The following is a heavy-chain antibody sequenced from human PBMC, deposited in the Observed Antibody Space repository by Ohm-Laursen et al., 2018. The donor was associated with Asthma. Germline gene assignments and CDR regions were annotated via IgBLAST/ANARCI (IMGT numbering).Heavy chain of an antibody. Sequence: GSLRLSCAASGFTFSSYSMNWVRQAPGKGLEWVSYISSSSSTIYYADSVKGRFTISRDNAKNSLYLQMNSLRDEDTAVYYCVRGDGYNSGYYYGMDVWGQGTTVTVSS. CDR3: VRGDGYNSGYYYGMDV. CDR1: GFTFSSYS. D-gene: IGHD5-24*01. V-gene: IGHV3-48*02. J-gene: IGHJ6*02. CDR2: ISSSSSTI.